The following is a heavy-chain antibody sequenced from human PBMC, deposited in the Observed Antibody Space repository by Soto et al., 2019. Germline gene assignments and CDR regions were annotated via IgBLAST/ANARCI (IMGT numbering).Heavy chain of an antibody. CDR3: ARNRNWNYYWFDP. CDR2: IIPIFGTA. V-gene: IGHV1-69*13. CDR1: GGTFSSYA. J-gene: IGHJ5*02. Sequence: AVKVSCKASGGTFSSYAISWVRQAPGQGLEWMGGIIPIFGTANYAQKFQGRVTITADESTSTAYMELSSLRSEDTAVYYCARNRNWNYYWFDPWGQGTLVTVSS. D-gene: IGHD1-7*01.